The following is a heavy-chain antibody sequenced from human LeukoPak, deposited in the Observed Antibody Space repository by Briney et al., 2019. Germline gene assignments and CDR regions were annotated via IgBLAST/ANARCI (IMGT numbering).Heavy chain of an antibody. J-gene: IGHJ4*02. CDR3: ARGQSSGFGSSWYFDY. CDR2: INSDGSST. CDR1: GFTFSSYW. V-gene: IGHV3-74*01. D-gene: IGHD6-13*01. Sequence: GGSLRLSCAASGFTFSSYWMHWVRQAPGKGLVWVSRINSDGSSTSYADSVKGRFAISRDDAKNTLYLQMNSLRAEDTTVYYCARGQSSGFGSSWYFDYWGQGTLVTVSS.